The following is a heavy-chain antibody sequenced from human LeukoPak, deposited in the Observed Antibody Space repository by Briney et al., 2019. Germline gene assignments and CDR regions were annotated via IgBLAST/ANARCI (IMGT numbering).Heavy chain of an antibody. V-gene: IGHV4-4*02. CDR1: GGSISSSNW. CDR3: ARAGGSYSSDAFDI. CDR2: IYHSGST. Sequence: SGTLSLTCAVSGGSISSSNWWSWVRQPPGKGLEWIGEIYHSGSTNYNPSLKSRVTISVDKSKNQFSLKLSSVTAADTAVYYCARAGGSYSSDAFDIWGQGTMVTVSS. J-gene: IGHJ3*02. D-gene: IGHD1-26*01.